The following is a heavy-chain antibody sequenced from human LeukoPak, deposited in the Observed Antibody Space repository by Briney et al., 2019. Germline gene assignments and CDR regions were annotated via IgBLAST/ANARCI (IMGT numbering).Heavy chain of an antibody. J-gene: IGHJ2*01. CDR3: ARAPVIVMHDWYFDL. CDR1: EFTFRNYS. CDR2: ISYSSSYK. V-gene: IGHV3-21*01. Sequence: HGGSLRLSCVGSEFTFRNYSMNWVRQAPGRGLEWVSSISYSSSYKYYADSVKGRFTISRDNAKKSLYLQMNSLTAEDTAIYYCARAPVIVMHDWYFDLWGRGSLVTVSS. D-gene: IGHD3-22*01.